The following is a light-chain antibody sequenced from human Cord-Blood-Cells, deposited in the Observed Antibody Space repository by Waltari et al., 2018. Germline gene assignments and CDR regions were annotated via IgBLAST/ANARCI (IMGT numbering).Light chain of an antibody. V-gene: IGLV2-11*01. CDR3: CSYAGSYTYV. Sequence: QSALTKPRSVSGSPGQSGSISCTGTTSEVGGCYYFSMYQQHPGKAPKLMIYDVSKRPSGVPDRFSGSKSRNTASLTISGLQAEDEADYYCCSYAGSYTYVFGTGTKVTVL. CDR1: TSEVGGCYY. CDR2: DVS. J-gene: IGLJ1*01.